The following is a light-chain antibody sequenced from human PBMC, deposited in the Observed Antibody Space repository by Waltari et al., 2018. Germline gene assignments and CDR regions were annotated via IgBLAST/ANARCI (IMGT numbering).Light chain of an antibody. CDR1: HSNIGIHY. CDR2: EDK. CDR3: GTWDSSLSDGRL. J-gene: IGLJ3*02. V-gene: IGLV1-51*02. Sequence: SVLTQPPSVSAAPGQRVTISCSGSHSNIGIHYVSWYQQFPGAAPKRLIYEDKRRPPGIPDRFPGSKSDTSATLDISGLQTGDEAHYYCGTWDSSLSDGRLFGGGTQLTVL.